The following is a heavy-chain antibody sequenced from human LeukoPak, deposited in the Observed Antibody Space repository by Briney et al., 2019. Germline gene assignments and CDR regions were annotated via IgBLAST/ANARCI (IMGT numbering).Heavy chain of an antibody. Sequence: ASVKLSCKASGYTFTSYSISWVRQAPGQGLEWMGWISAYNGNTNYAQKLQGRVTMTTDTSTSTAYMELRSLRSDDTAVYYCARARVHLCGGSCPYWFDPWGQGTLVTVSS. CDR1: GYTFTSYS. CDR2: ISAYNGNT. CDR3: ARARVHLCGGSCPYWFDP. J-gene: IGHJ5*02. V-gene: IGHV1-18*01. D-gene: IGHD2-15*01.